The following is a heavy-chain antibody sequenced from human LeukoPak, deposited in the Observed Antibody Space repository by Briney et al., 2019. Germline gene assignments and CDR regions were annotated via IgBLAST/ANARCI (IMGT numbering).Heavy chain of an antibody. CDR2: ISSSSSYI. V-gene: IGHV3-21*01. CDR1: GFTFSSYS. J-gene: IGHJ3*02. CDR3: ARDHPRFPSDDAFDI. D-gene: IGHD2-21*02. Sequence: PGGSLRLSCAASGFTFSSYSMSWVRQAPGKGLEWVSSISSSSSYIYYADSVKGRFTISRDNAKNSLYLQMNSLRAEDTAVYYCARDHPRFPSDDAFDIWGQGTMVTVSS.